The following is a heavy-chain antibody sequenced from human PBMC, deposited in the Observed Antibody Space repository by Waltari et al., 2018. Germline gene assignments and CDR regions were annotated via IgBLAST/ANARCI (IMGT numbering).Heavy chain of an antibody. D-gene: IGHD3-22*01. J-gene: IGHJ4*02. Sequence: QVQLQESGPGLVKPSETLSLTCTVSGYSISSGYYWGWIRQPPGKGLEWIGSIYHSGSTYYNPSRKSRVTISVDTSKNQFSLKLSSVTAADTAVYYCARDLIYDSSGYYEDYWGQGTLVTVSS. CDR2: IYHSGST. V-gene: IGHV4-38-2*02. CDR1: GYSISSGYY. CDR3: ARDLIYDSSGYYEDY.